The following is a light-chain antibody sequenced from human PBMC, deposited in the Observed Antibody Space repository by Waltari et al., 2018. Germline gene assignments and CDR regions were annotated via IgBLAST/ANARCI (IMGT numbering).Light chain of an antibody. CDR3: LQYFSYPWT. Sequence: DIHMSQSPSTLSASLGDRVTITCRASQDISNWLAWYQQKPGKAPKVLIYDASTLQSGVPSGFSGGGSGTEFTLTISSLQSDDFATYYCLQYFSYPWTFGPGTKVEIK. CDR1: QDISNW. CDR2: DAS. J-gene: IGKJ1*01. V-gene: IGKV1-5*01.